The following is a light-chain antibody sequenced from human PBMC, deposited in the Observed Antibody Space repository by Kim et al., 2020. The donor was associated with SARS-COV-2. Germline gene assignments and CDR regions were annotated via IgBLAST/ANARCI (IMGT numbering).Light chain of an antibody. CDR3: AAWDDSLSGRGVV. J-gene: IGLJ2*01. V-gene: IGLV1-47*01. Sequence: ATLSGTGSSSNIGSNYVYWYQRLPGTAPKLLIHGKNRLLSGVPHRFSGSKSGTAAALAISGLRSEDEADYYCAAWDDSLSGRGVVFGGGTQLTVL. CDR1: SSNIGSNY. CDR2: GKN.